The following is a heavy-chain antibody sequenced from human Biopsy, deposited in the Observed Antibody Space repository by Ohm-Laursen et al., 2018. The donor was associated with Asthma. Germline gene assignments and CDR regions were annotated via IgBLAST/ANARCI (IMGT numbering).Heavy chain of an antibody. CDR2: ISVYNGNT. D-gene: IGHD3-10*01. CDR3: ARAVDYSHYYGIDV. V-gene: IGHV1-18*01. CDR1: GYTFYSAG. Sequence: ASVKVSRKTSGYTFYSAGITWVRQAPGQGLEWMGWISVYNGNTKVAQKLQDRVTMITDTSTSTAYMELRSLRSDDTAVYFCARAVDYSHYYGIDVWGQGTTVTVS. J-gene: IGHJ6*02.